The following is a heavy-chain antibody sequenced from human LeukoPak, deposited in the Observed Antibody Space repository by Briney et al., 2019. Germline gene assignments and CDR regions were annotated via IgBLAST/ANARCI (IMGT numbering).Heavy chain of an antibody. D-gene: IGHD2-2*01. CDR2: IYYRGST. V-gene: IGHV4-61*01. Sequence: SETLSLTCTVSGGSVSSGSYYWSWIRQPPGKGLEWIGYIYYRGSTNYNPSLKSRVTISVDTSKNQFSLKLSSVTAADTAVYYCARVGPAADRGNNWFDPWGQGTLVTVSS. CDR1: GGSVSSGSYY. J-gene: IGHJ5*02. CDR3: ARVGPAADRGNNWFDP.